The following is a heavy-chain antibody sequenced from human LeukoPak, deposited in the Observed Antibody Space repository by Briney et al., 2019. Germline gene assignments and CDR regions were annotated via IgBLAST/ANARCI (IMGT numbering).Heavy chain of an antibody. V-gene: IGHV4-34*01. D-gene: IGHD2-15*01. CDR2: INHSGST. CDR3: ARGNVVAATIGNYYFDY. Sequence: PSETLSLTCAVYGGSFSGYYWSWIRQPPGKGLEWIGEINHSGSTNYNPSLKSRVTISVDTSKNQFSLKLSSVTAADTAVYYCARGNVVAATIGNYYFDYWGQGTLVTVSS. J-gene: IGHJ4*02. CDR1: GGSFSGYY.